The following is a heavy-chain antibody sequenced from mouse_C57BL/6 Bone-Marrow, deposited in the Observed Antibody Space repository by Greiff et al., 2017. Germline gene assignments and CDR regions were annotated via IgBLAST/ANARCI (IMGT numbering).Heavy chain of an antibody. CDR2: IYPSDSET. CDR1: GYTFTSYW. V-gene: IGHV1-61*01. CDR3: ARRNYYGSAMDY. J-gene: IGHJ4*01. D-gene: IGHD1-1*01. Sequence: QVQLQQPGAELVRPGSSVKLSCKASGYTFTSYWMDWVKQRPGQGLEWIGNIYPSDSETHYNQKFKDKATLTVDKSSSTAYMQLSSLTSEDSAVYYCARRNYYGSAMDYWGQGTSVTVSS.